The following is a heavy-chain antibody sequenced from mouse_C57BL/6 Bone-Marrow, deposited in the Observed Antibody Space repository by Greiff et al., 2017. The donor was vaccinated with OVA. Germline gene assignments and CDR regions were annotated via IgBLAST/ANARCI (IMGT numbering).Heavy chain of an antibody. CDR1: GFTFSSYA. J-gene: IGHJ2*01. CDR3: ARDPYGSPFFDY. CDR2: ISDGGSYT. V-gene: IGHV5-4*01. D-gene: IGHD1-1*01. Sequence: EVKVEESGGGLVKPGGSLKLSCAASGFTFSSYAMSWVRQTPEKRLEWVATISDGGSYTYYPDNVKGRFTISRDNAKNNLYLQISHLKSEDTAMYYCARDPYGSPFFDYWGQGTTLTVSS.